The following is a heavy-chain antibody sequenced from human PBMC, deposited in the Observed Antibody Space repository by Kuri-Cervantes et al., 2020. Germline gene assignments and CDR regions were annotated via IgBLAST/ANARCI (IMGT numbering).Heavy chain of an antibody. V-gene: IGHV3-11*01. CDR3: ARSPYGDTPDYFDY. Sequence: GESLKISCAASGFTFSDYYMSWIRQAPGKGLEWVSYISSSGSTIYYADSVKGRFTISRDNAKNSLYLQMNSLRAEDTALYYCARSPYGDTPDYFDYWGQGTLVTVSS. CDR1: GFTFSDYY. CDR2: ISSSGSTI. D-gene: IGHD4-17*01. J-gene: IGHJ4*02.